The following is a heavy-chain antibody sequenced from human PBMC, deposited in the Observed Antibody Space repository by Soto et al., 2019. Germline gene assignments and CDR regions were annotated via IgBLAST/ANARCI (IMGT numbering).Heavy chain of an antibody. CDR3: AREKYDYIWGSYRTEYYYMDV. J-gene: IGHJ6*03. V-gene: IGHV4-59*01. CDR1: GGSISSYY. CDR2: IYYSGST. Sequence: PSETLSLTCTASGGSISSYYWSWIRQPPGKGLEWIGYIYYSGSTNYNPSLKSRVTISVDTSKNQFSLKLSSVTAADTAVYYCAREKYDYIWGSYRTEYYYMDVWGKGTTVTVSS. D-gene: IGHD3-16*02.